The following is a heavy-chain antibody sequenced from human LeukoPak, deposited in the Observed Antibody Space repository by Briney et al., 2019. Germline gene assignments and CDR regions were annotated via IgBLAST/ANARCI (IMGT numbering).Heavy chain of an antibody. V-gene: IGHV5-51*01. CDR3: ARSYYDSSGYSRAGSYGMDV. D-gene: IGHD3-22*01. CDR1: GYSFTSYW. Sequence: GESLKISCKGSGYSFTSYWIGWVRQMPGKGLEWMGIIYPGDSDTRYSPSFQGQVTISADKSISTAYLQGSSLKASDTAMYYCARSYYDSSGYSRAGSYGMDVWGQGTTVTVSS. J-gene: IGHJ6*02. CDR2: IYPGDSDT.